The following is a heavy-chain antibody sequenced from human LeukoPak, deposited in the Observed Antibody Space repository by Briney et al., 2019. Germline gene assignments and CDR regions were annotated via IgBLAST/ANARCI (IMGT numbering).Heavy chain of an antibody. CDR2: IYYSGST. CDR3: ARTVSGDYYGMDV. CDR1: GGSISSYY. D-gene: IGHD1-26*01. V-gene: IGHV4-59*08. J-gene: IGHJ6*02. Sequence: SETLSLTCTVSGGSISSYYWSWIRQPPGKGLEWIGYIYYSGSTNYNPSLKSRVTMSVDTSKDQFCLRLISVTAADTAVYYCARTVSGDYYGMDVWGQGTTVTVSS.